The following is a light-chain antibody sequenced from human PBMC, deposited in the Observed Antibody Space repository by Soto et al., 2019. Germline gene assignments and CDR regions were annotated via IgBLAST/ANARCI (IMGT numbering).Light chain of an antibody. V-gene: IGKV2-28*01. CDR3: MQLLHPPLT. CDR2: LAS. Sequence: DVVMTQSPLSLPVTPGEPASISCRSSQSLLHSNGYNYLAWFLQKAGQSPQLLIYLASSRASGVPDRFSGSGSGTDFTLEISSVEAEDVGIYYCMQLLHPPLTFGGGTKV. CDR1: QSLLHSNGYNY. J-gene: IGKJ4*01.